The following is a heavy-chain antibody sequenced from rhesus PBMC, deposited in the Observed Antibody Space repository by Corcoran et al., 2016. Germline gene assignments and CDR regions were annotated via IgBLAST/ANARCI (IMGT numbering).Heavy chain of an antibody. CDR3: TALTGGLDD. V-gene: IGHV3-116*01. Sequence: EMQLVESGGGLVQPGGSLRLSCAAARFTFSDHYMEWFRQAPGRGPEWVGFIINKAKDGTAEYAASVKGRVTISRDDSKNVTYLQMNSLKTEDTAVYYCTALTGGLDDWGQGVLVTVSS. J-gene: IGHJ4*01. D-gene: IGHD1-26*01. CDR1: RFTFSDHY. CDR2: IINKAKDGTA.